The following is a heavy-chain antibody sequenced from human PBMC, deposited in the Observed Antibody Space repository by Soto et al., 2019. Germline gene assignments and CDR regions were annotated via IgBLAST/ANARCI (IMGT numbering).Heavy chain of an antibody. CDR1: GFTFSSYE. Sequence: GGSLRLSCAASGFTFSSYEMNWVRQAPGKGLEWVSYISSSGRTIYYADSVKGRFAISRDNAKNSLFLQMNSLRADDSAIYYCARVISGPIDYWGQGTLVTVSS. J-gene: IGHJ4*02. V-gene: IGHV3-48*03. CDR2: ISSSGRTI. CDR3: ARVISGPIDY. D-gene: IGHD2-21*01.